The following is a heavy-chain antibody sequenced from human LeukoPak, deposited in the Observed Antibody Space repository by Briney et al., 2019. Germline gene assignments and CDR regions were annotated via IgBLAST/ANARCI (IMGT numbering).Heavy chain of an antibody. V-gene: IGHV4-39*01. CDR1: GATVSSSSYY. Sequence: TETLSLTRTVSGATVSSSSYYWRWVRQPPGKGLEWIGYIHYRGNSDYKPSLKSRVTISVDTSKKQFSLKLSSVTVSDTAVYYCARRGEGNFDFWGRGTLVTVSS. CDR3: ARRGEGNFDF. CDR2: IHYRGNS. D-gene: IGHD2-21*01. J-gene: IGHJ4*02.